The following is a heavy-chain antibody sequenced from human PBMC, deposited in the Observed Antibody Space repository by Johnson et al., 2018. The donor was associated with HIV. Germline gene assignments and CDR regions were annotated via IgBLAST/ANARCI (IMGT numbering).Heavy chain of an antibody. Sequence: QVQLVESGGGLVKPGGSLRLSCAASGFTFSDYYMSWIRQAPGKGPEWVSYITGSGTVVYYADSVKGRFTISRDNAKNSLYLQMNSLRADDTAVYYCAKGGIATRFFDIWGQGTMVTVSS. D-gene: IGHD6-6*01. V-gene: IGHV3-11*04. CDR2: ITGSGTVV. CDR1: GFTFSDYY. CDR3: AKGGIATRFFDI. J-gene: IGHJ3*02.